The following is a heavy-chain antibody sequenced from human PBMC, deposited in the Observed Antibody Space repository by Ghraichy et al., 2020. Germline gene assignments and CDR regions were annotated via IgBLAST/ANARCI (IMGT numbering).Heavy chain of an antibody. J-gene: IGHJ4*02. V-gene: IGHV4-34*01. CDR1: GGSFSGYY. CDR2: INHSGST. D-gene: IGHD5-24*01. CDR3: ARGQMATIRQFDY. Sequence: SETLSLTCAVYGGSFSGYYWSWIRQPPGKGLEWIGEINHSGSTNYNPSLKSRVTISVDTSKNQFSLKLSSVTAADTAVYYCARGQMATIRQFDYWGQGTLVTVSS.